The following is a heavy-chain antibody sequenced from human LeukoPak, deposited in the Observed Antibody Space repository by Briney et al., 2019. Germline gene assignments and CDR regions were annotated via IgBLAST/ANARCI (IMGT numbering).Heavy chain of an antibody. V-gene: IGHV3-15*07. J-gene: IGHJ4*02. CDR2: IRSRGDGGTT. Sequence: GGSLRLSCAVSGLTLSNVWMNWVRQAPGKGLEWVGRIRSRGDGGTTDFAAPVKGRFTISRDDSKNTLYLQMNSLTSEDTAVYYCTQGSGQYFDYWGQGTLVTVPS. CDR1: GLTLSNVW. CDR3: TQGSGQYFDY. D-gene: IGHD2-15*01.